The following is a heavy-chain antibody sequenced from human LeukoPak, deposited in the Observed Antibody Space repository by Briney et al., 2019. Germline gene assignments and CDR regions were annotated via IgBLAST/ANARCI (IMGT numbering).Heavy chain of an antibody. CDR3: ARYYYGSGSNYYYYYMDV. D-gene: IGHD3-10*01. V-gene: IGHV1-18*01. CDR2: ISAYNGNT. CDR1: GYTFTSYG. Sequence: ASVKVSCKASGYTFTSYGISWVRQAPGQGLEWMGWISAYNGNTNYGQKLQGRVTMTTDTSTSTAYMELRSLRSDDTAVYYCARYYYGSGSNYYYYYMDVWGKGTTVTVSS. J-gene: IGHJ6*03.